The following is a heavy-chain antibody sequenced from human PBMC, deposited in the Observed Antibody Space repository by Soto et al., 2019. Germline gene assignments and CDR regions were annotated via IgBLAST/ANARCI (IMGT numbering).Heavy chain of an antibody. CDR1: GGSISSGGYY. CDR2: IYYSGST. D-gene: IGHD5-18*01. Sequence: SETLSLTCTVSGGSISSGGYYWSWIRQHPGKGLEWIGYIYYSGSTYYNPSLKSRVTISVDTSKNQFSLKLSSVTAADTAVYYCARGHRRRYSYGYRFDYWGQGTLVTVSS. J-gene: IGHJ4*02. V-gene: IGHV4-31*02. CDR3: ARGHRRRYSYGYRFDY.